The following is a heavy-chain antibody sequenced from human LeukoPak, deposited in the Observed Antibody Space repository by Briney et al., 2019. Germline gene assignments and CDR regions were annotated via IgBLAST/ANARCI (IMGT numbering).Heavy chain of an antibody. CDR2: ISSSSSTI. V-gene: IGHV3-48*01. Sequence: PGGSLRLSCAASGFTFSSYSMNWVRQAPGKGLEWVSYISSSSSTIYYADSVKGRFTISRDNAKNSLYLQMNSLRAEDTAVYYCARDTRYSSRRPIWGQGTMATVSS. D-gene: IGHD6-13*01. CDR3: ARDTRYSSRRPI. J-gene: IGHJ3*02. CDR1: GFTFSSYS.